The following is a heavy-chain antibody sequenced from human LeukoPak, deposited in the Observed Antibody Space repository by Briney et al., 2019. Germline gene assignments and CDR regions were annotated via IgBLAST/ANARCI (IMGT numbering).Heavy chain of an antibody. CDR1: GFTFSSYE. CDR3: ARLLAYGGGGEAFDY. CDR2: ISSSGSTI. Sequence: PGGSLRLSCAASGFTFSSYEMNWVRQAPGKGLEWVSYISSSGSTIYYADSVRGRFTISRDNAKNSLYLQMNSLRAEDTALYYCARLLAYGGGGEAFDYWGQGSLVTVSS. D-gene: IGHD2-8*01. J-gene: IGHJ4*02. V-gene: IGHV3-48*03.